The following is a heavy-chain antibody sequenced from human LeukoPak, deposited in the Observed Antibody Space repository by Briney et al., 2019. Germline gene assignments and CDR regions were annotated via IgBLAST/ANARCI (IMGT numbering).Heavy chain of an antibody. V-gene: IGHV3-30*18. J-gene: IGHJ3*02. Sequence: GGSLRLSCAASGFTFTSSAMSWVRQSPGNGLEWLAVISYDGSDRFYADSVRGRFTISRDNSKNTLYLQMNSLRVEDTAVYYCAKSCNYYDSSGDDALDIWGQGTMVTVSS. D-gene: IGHD3-22*01. CDR3: AKSCNYYDSSGDDALDI. CDR2: ISYDGSDR. CDR1: GFTFTSSA.